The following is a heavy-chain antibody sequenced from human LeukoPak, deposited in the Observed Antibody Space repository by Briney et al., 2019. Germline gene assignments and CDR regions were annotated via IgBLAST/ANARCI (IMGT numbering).Heavy chain of an antibody. CDR2: INHSGST. CDR3: ARVGGIRGGQYFDY. CDR1: GGSFSGYY. V-gene: IGHV4-34*01. Sequence: SETLSLTCAVYGGSFSGYYWSWIRQPPGKGLEWIGEINHSGSTNHNPSLKSRVTISVDTSKNQFSLKLSSVTAADTAVYYCARVGGIRGGQYFDYWGQGTLVTVSS. J-gene: IGHJ4*02. D-gene: IGHD3-10*01.